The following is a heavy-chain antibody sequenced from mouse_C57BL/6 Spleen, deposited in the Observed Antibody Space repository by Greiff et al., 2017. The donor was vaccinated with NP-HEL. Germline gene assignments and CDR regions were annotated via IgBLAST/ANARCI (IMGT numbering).Heavy chain of an antibody. Sequence: QVQLQQPGAELVMPGASVKLSCKASGYTFTSYWMHWVKQRPGQGLEWIGEIDPSDSYTNYNQKFKGKSTLTVDKSSSTAYMQLSSLTSEDSAVYYCARSEGSIYYGKFYAMDYWGQGTSGTVSS. D-gene: IGHD2-1*01. CDR3: ARSEGSIYYGKFYAMDY. J-gene: IGHJ4*01. CDR1: GYTFTSYW. V-gene: IGHV1-69*01. CDR2: IDPSDSYT.